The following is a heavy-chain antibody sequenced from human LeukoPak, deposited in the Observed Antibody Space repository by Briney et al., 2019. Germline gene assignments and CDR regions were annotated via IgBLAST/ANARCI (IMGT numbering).Heavy chain of an antibody. D-gene: IGHD1-7*01. Sequence: SVKVSCKPSGGTFSSYAISWLLQDPGQGHEWMGGIIPIFGTANYAQKFQGRVTITTDESTRTAYMELSSLRSEDTAVYYCARDFSAGTTDRDYYYYYYMDVWGKGTTVTVSS. V-gene: IGHV1-69*05. CDR3: ARDFSAGTTDRDYYYYYYMDV. CDR1: GGTFSSYA. CDR2: IIPIFGTA. J-gene: IGHJ6*03.